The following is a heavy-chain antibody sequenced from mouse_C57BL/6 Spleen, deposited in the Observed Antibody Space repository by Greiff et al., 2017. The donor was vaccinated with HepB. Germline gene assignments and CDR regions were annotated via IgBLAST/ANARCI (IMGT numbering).Heavy chain of an antibody. CDR2: ISDGGSYT. J-gene: IGHJ2*01. D-gene: IGHD1-1*01. Sequence: EVQGVESGGGLVKPGGSLKLSCAASGFTFSSYAMSWVRQTPEKRLEWVATISDGGSYTYYPDNVKGRFTISRDNAKNNLYLQMSHLKSEDTAMYYCARGNIYYYGSKDYWGQGTTLTVSS. CDR1: GFTFSSYA. CDR3: ARGNIYYYGSKDY. V-gene: IGHV5-4*01.